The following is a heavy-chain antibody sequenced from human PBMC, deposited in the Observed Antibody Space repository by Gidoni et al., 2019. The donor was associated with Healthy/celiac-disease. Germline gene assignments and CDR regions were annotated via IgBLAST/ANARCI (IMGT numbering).Heavy chain of an antibody. CDR1: GFTFSSYS. V-gene: IGHV3-21*01. CDR3: ARGGITMVRGVIRPSYFDY. J-gene: IGHJ4*02. D-gene: IGHD3-10*01. Sequence: EVQLVESGGVLVKPGGSLRLSCAASGFTFSSYSMTWVRQAPGKGLEWVSSISSSSSYIYYADSVKGRFTISRDNAKNSLYLQMNSLRAEDTAVYYCARGGITMVRGVIRPSYFDYWGQGTLVTVSS. CDR2: ISSSSSYI.